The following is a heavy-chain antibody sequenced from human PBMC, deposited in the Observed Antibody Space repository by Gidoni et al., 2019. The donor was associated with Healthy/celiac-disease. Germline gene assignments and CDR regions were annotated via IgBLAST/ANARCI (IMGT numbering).Heavy chain of an antibody. D-gene: IGHD3-3*01. J-gene: IGHJ4*02. Sequence: QVQLVQSVAEVTKPGSSVTVSCKAAGGTFSSYAISWVRQAPGQGLEWMGGIIPIFGTANYAQKFQGRVTITADESTSTAYMELSSLRSEDTAVYYCARAFAGFLELAGFDYWGQGTLVTVSS. CDR2: IIPIFGTA. CDR1: GGTFSSYA. V-gene: IGHV1-69*01. CDR3: ARAFAGFLELAGFDY.